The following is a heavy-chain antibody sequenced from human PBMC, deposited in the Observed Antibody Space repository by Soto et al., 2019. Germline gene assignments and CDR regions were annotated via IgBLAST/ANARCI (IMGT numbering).Heavy chain of an antibody. CDR1: GGTFSSYA. CDR3: ARPSLHTQDSSSPGYYYGMDV. Sequence: QVQLVQSGAEVKKPGSSVKVSCKASGGTFSSYAISWVRQAPGHGLEWMGGIIPIFGTANYAQKFQGRVTITADESTSTAYMELSSRRSEDTAVYYCARPSLHTQDSSSPGYYYGMDVWGQGTTVTVSS. D-gene: IGHD6-6*01. V-gene: IGHV1-69*01. J-gene: IGHJ6*02. CDR2: IIPIFGTA.